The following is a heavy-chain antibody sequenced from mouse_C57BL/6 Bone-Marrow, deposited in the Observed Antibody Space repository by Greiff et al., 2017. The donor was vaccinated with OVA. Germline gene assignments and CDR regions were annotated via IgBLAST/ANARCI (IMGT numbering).Heavy chain of an antibody. Sequence: EVMLVESGPSLVRPSQTLSLTCTVTGFSINSDCYWIWIRQFPGNKLEYIGYTFYGGITYYNPALESRTYITRDTSTNPFSLKLRSVTTEDTATYDCARVDGYYWYLDVWGTGTTVTVAS. J-gene: IGHJ1*03. CDR1: GFSINSDCY. CDR2: TFYGGIT. D-gene: IGHD2-3*01. CDR3: ARVDGYYWYLDV. V-gene: IGHV3-3*01.